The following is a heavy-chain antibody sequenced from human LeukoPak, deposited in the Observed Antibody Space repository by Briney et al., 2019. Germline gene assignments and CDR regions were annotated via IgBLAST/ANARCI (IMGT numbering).Heavy chain of an antibody. D-gene: IGHD5-12*01. V-gene: IGHV4-59*08. Sequence: SETLSLTCTVSGGSISSYYWSWIRQPPGKGLEWIGYIYYSGSTNYNPSLKSRVTISVDMSKNQFSLKLSSVTAADTAVYYCASIGVDSGYNYVNYWGQGTLVTVSS. CDR3: ASIGVDSGYNYVNY. CDR1: GGSISSYY. J-gene: IGHJ4*02. CDR2: IYYSGST.